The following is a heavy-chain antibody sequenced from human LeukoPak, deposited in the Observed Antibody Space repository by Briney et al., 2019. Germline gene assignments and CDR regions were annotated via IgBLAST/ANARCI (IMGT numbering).Heavy chain of an antibody. J-gene: IGHJ1*01. D-gene: IGHD6-6*01. CDR2: IHDRGSD. CDR3: ARYGLVEFRNAFQY. Sequence: KTSETLSLTCSVSGASITTTNFWWAWIRQSPGRGLEWIGYIHDRGSDKYNPALGSRVTLSVDTSKNQFSLKLNSVTAADTAVYYCARYGLVEFRNAFQYWGQGILVSVSS. CDR1: GASITTTNFW. V-gene: IGHV4-61*05.